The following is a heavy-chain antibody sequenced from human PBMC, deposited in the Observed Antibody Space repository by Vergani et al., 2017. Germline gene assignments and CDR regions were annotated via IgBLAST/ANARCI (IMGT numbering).Heavy chain of an antibody. CDR1: GGSFTSYH. CDR2: IDHTGRP. V-gene: IGHV4-34*01. CDR3: ARVNTETNGHLYYYYYMDV. D-gene: IGHD4-11*01. J-gene: IGHJ6*03. Sequence: QVQLQQWGGGLLKPSETLSLTCVVNGGSFTSYHWTWIRQSPGEGLEWVCDIDHTGRPDYNPSLKSRLTVSVDKSRNRFSLTLKSVTATDTAIYVCARVNTETNGHLYYYYYMDVWGQGTAVTVS.